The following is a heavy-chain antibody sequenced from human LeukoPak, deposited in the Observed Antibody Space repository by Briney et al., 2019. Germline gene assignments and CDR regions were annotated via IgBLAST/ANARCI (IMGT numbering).Heavy chain of an antibody. Sequence: GGSLRLSCTASGFTFSTYAMHWVRQAPGKGLEWVAVIWNDGGDKYYADSVKGRFTISRNNSKNTLYLQMNSLRAEDTAVYYCARDLSRNWFDPWGQGTLVTVSS. CDR1: GFTFSTYA. CDR2: IWNDGGDK. V-gene: IGHV3-33*01. J-gene: IGHJ5*02. CDR3: ARDLSRNWFDP.